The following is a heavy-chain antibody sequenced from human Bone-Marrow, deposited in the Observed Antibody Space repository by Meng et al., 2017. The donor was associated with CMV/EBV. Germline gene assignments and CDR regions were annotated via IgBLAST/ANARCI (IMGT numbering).Heavy chain of an antibody. V-gene: IGHV3-30-3*01. CDR3: AKDKKQWHNWFDP. CDR1: GFTFSSYA. D-gene: IGHD6-19*01. CDR2: ISYDGSNK. J-gene: IGHJ5*02. Sequence: GESLKISCAASGFTFSSYAMHWVRQAPGKGLEWVAVISYDGSNKYYADSVKGRFTISRDNSKNTLYLQMNSLRAEDTAVYYCAKDKKQWHNWFDPWGQGTLVTVSS.